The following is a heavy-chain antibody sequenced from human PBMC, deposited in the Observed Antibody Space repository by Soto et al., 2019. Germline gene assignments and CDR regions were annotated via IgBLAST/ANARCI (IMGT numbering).Heavy chain of an antibody. CDR1: GGSISSYY. CDR2: IYYSGST. CDR3: ARVASPRYDFWSGSDYNWFDP. J-gene: IGHJ5*02. D-gene: IGHD3-3*01. V-gene: IGHV4-59*01. Sequence: SETLSLTCTVSGGSISSYYWSWIRQPPGKGLEWIGYIYYSGSTNYNPSLKSRVTISVDTSKNQFSLKLSSVTAADTAVYYCARVASPRYDFWSGSDYNWFDPWGQGTLVTVSS.